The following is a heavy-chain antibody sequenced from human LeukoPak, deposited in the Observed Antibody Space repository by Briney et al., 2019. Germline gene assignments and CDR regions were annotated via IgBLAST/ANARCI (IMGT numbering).Heavy chain of an antibody. Sequence: GGSLRLSCAASGLTFSNYAMSWVRQPPGGGLEWVSAIRGSGDTTFHADSVKGRFTTSRGNSKNTLSLQMSGLRVEDSAVYFCAKDTSAWWYHRAYMNVWGTGTTVTVSS. V-gene: IGHV3-23*01. D-gene: IGHD2-15*01. J-gene: IGHJ6*03. CDR1: GLTFSNYA. CDR3: AKDTSAWWYHRAYMNV. CDR2: IRGSGDTT.